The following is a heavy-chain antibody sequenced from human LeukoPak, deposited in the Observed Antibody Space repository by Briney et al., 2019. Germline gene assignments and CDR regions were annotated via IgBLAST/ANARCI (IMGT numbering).Heavy chain of an antibody. CDR3: AKDGLEGYSSSWYDY. J-gene: IGHJ4*02. Sequence: GGSLRLSCAASGFTFSTYAMSWVRQAPGKGLEWVSTISGNGGDTYYADSVKGRFTISRDNSKNTLYLQMNSLRAEDTAVYYCAKDGLEGYSSSWYDYWGQGTLVTVSS. V-gene: IGHV3-23*01. CDR2: ISGNGGDT. CDR1: GFTFSTYA. D-gene: IGHD6-13*01.